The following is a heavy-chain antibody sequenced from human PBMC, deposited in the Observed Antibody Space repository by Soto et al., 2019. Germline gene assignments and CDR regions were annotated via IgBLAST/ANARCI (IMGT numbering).Heavy chain of an antibody. D-gene: IGHD5-18*01. CDR2: IYYSGST. Sequence: SETLSLTCTVSGGAIRSGGYYFSCVRQSPRMGLEWIGNIYYSGSTYYNPSLKSRLTISVDTSKNQFSLNLSSVTAADTAVYYCARDRLMATAGTARHYFGLDVWGQGTTVTVSS. CDR3: ARDRLMATAGTARHYFGLDV. CDR1: GGAIRSGGYY. V-gene: IGHV4-31*03. J-gene: IGHJ6*02.